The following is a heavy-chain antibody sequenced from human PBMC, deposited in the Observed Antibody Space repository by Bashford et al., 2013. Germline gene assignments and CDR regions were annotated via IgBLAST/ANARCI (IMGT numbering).Heavy chain of an antibody. D-gene: IGHD2-15*01. CDR2: SLPIFGTP. CDR1: GGTFSSYT. CDR3: ARVGYCNGGSCFGLDP. Sequence: SVKVSCKASGGTFSSYTIALGATGLWNEGLEVEWEGSLPIFGTPNYTQKFQGRVTITANESTNTAYMELRSLRSEDTALYYCARVGYCNGGSCFGLDPWGQGTLVTVSS. V-gene: IGHV1-69*13. J-gene: IGHJ5*02.